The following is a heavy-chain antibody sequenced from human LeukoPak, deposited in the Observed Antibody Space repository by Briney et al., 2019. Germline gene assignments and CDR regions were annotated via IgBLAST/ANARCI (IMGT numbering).Heavy chain of an antibody. CDR3: ARLEYSGTYYYYYYMDV. D-gene: IGHD2/OR15-2a*01. Sequence: SETLSLTCTVSGGSISSHYWSWIRQPPGKGLEWIGYIYYSGSPNYNPSLKSRVTISVDTSKNQFSLKLSSVTAADTAVYYCARLEYSGTYYYYYYMDVWGKGTTVTVSS. V-gene: IGHV4-59*11. CDR1: GGSISSHY. J-gene: IGHJ6*03. CDR2: IYYSGSP.